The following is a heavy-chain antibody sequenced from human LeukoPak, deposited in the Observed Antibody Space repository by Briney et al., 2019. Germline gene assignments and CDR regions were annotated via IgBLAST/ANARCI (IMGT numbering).Heavy chain of an antibody. J-gene: IGHJ4*02. CDR2: ISSGSTI. CDR3: ARDPGYGSGSYGSDY. CDR1: GFTFSSYE. D-gene: IGHD3-10*01. V-gene: IGHV3-48*03. Sequence: PGGSLRLSCAASGFTFSSYEMNWVRQAPGKGLEWVSYISSGSTIYYADSVKGRFTISRDNAKNSLYLQMNSLRAEDTAVYYCARDPGYGSGSYGSDYWGQGTLVTVSS.